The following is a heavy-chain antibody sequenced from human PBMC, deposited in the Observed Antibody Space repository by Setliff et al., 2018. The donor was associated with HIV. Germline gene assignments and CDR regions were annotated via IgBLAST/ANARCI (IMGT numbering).Heavy chain of an antibody. J-gene: IGHJ3*02. CDR1: GGSISAYY. V-gene: IGHV4-59*01. CDR2: MYYSGST. D-gene: IGHD6-19*01. Sequence: KPSETLSLTCSVSGGSISAYYWSWSRQPPAKGLEWIGYMYYSGSTTYNSSLKSRVTIPVHTSKTQFSLKLSSVTAADTAIYFCARGGLSAFDIWGHGTRFTVSS. CDR3: ARGGLSAFDI.